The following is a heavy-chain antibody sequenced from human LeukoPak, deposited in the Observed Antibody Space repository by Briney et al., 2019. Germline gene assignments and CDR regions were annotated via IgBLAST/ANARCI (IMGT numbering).Heavy chain of an antibody. Sequence: ASVKVSCRASGYSFIGYYIHWVRQAPGQGLEWMGCINPNSGGANYAQKFQGRVTMTRDTSIRTVYMELSRLRSDDTAVYYCAREVVTMVRGVSGPFDYWGQGTLVTVSS. V-gene: IGHV1-2*02. CDR2: INPNSGGA. CDR1: GYSFIGYY. J-gene: IGHJ4*02. CDR3: AREVVTMVRGVSGPFDY. D-gene: IGHD3-10*01.